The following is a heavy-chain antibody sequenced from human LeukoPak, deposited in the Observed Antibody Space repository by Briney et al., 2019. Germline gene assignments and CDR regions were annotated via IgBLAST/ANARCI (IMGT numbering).Heavy chain of an antibody. J-gene: IGHJ4*02. CDR1: GFTFGDYA. D-gene: IGHD5-18*01. CDR2: IRSKAYGGTT. Sequence: GGSLRLSCTASGFTFGDYATSWVRQAPGKGLEWVGFIRSKAYGGTTEYAASVKGRFTISRDDSKSIAYLQMNSLKTEDTAVYYCTIPRVGYSYGYNYWGQGTLVTVSS. CDR3: TIPRVGYSYGYNY. V-gene: IGHV3-49*04.